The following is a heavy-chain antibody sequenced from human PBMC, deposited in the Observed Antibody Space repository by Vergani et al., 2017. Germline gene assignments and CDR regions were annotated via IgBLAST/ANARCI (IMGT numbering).Heavy chain of an antibody. Sequence: VQLVESGGGEVQPGRSLRLSCAASGFTFSSYAMSWVRQAPGKGLEWVSAISGRGGRTYYADSVKGRFTISRDNSKNTLYLQMNSLRAEDTAVYYCAKDRYSYGYAPFDYWGQGTLVTVSS. CDR1: GFTFSSYA. J-gene: IGHJ4*02. CDR2: ISGRGGRT. V-gene: IGHV3-23*04. CDR3: AKDRYSYGYAPFDY. D-gene: IGHD5-18*01.